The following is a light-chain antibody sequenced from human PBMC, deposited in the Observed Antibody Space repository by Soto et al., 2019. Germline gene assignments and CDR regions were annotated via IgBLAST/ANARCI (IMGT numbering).Light chain of an antibody. CDR3: QQSYSTPPWT. Sequence: DIQMTQSPSSLSASVGDRVTITCRASQTISNHLNWYQQKPGKAPNLLISAASSLQNGVPSRFRGSGSGTDFTLTISGLQREDFATYYCQQSYSTPPWTFGQGTKVDIK. V-gene: IGKV1-39*01. CDR2: AAS. CDR1: QTISNH. J-gene: IGKJ1*01.